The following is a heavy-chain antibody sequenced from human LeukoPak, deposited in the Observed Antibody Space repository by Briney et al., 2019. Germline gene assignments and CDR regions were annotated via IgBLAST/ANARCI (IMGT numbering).Heavy chain of an antibody. J-gene: IGHJ4*02. CDR1: GGTSSSYA. D-gene: IGHD3-22*01. CDR3: ARVSYYDSSGDTADY. CDR2: IIPIFGTA. Sequence: GSSVKVSCKASGGTSSSYAISWVRQAPGQGLEWMGGIIPIFGTANYAQKFQGRVTITADESTSTAYMELSSLRSEDTAVYYCARVSYYDSSGDTADYWGQGTLVTVSS. V-gene: IGHV1-69*01.